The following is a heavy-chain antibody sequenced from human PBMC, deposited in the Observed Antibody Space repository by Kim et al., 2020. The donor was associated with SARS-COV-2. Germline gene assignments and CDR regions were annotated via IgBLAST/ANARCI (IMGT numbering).Heavy chain of an antibody. V-gene: IGHV3-30*18. CDR1: GFTFSSYG. CDR3: AKVAGVRGVMDYYGMDV. CDR2: ISYDGSNK. D-gene: IGHD3-10*01. J-gene: IGHJ6*02. Sequence: GGSLRLSCAASGFTFSSYGMHWVRQAPGKGLEWVAVISYDGSNKYYADSVKGRFTISRDNSKNTLYLQMNSLRAEDTAVYYCAKVAGVRGVMDYYGMDVWGQGTTVTVSS.